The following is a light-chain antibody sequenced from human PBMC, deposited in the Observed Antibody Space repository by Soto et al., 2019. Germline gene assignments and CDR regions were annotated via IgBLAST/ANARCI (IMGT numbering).Light chain of an antibody. V-gene: IGLV4-69*01. Sequence: QPVLTQSPSASASLGASVKLTCTLSSGHSGYAISWHQHHPDTGPRYLMKVNRDGSHSTGDGVLDPFSGSSSGAQRYLTLASRLTKDEAVYSGHIWGTAPWVFGGGTKLTVL. J-gene: IGLJ3*02. CDR2: VNRDGSH. CDR1: SGHSGYA. CDR3: HIWGTAPWV.